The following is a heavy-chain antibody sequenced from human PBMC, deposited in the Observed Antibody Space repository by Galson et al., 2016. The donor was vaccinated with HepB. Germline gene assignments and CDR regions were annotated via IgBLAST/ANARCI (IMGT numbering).Heavy chain of an antibody. V-gene: IGHV3-23*01. Sequence: SLRLSCAASGFTFSSSAMHWVRQAPGKGLEWVSGIGGNDDSPYYADSVKGRFTISRDNSKNTLYMQMNSLRAEDTAVYYCAKGGDYDNWGQGTLVTVSS. CDR2: IGGNDDSP. CDR3: AKGGDYDN. J-gene: IGHJ4*02. CDR1: GFTFSSSA. D-gene: IGHD4-11*01.